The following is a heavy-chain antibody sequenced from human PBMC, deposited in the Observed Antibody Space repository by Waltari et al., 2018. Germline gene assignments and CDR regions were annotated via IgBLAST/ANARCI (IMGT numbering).Heavy chain of an antibody. Sequence: QVQLQQWGAGLLKPSETLSLTCAVYGVSFSNYYWTWIRQSPGKGLEWIGEITHSGSTYYNPSLKCRVNILVDSSANQFSLRLSSVTAADTAVYYCARGTPVRIFDDWGQGTLVTVSS. V-gene: IGHV4-34*01. J-gene: IGHJ4*02. CDR3: ARGTPVRIFDD. CDR1: GVSFSNYY. CDR2: ITHSGST. D-gene: IGHD2-15*01.